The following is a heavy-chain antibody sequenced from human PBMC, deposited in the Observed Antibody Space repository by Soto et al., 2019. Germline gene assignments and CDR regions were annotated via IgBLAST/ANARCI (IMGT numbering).Heavy chain of an antibody. V-gene: IGHV4-34*01. CDR1: GGSFSGYY. Sequence: QVQLQQWGAGLLKHSETLSLTCAVYGGSFSGYYWSWIRQPPGKGLEWIGEINHSGSTNYNPSLKSRVTISVDTSKNQFSLKLSSVTAADTAVYYCASSGPYGDRLNPFSVYWGQGTLVTVSS. CDR3: ASSGPYGDRLNPFSVY. CDR2: INHSGST. D-gene: IGHD4-17*01. J-gene: IGHJ4*02.